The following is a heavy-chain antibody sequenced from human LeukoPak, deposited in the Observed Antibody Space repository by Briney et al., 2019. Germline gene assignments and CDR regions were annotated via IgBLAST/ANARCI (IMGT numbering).Heavy chain of an antibody. V-gene: IGHV1-2*02. J-gene: IGHJ4*02. CDR3: ARDHDWGVDY. CDR1: GFTFTDHY. Sequence: ASVKVSFKASGFTFTDHYMHWVRQAPGQGLEWMGWINGKRGDTNYAQNFQDRVTMTTDTSTSTVYMELSRLTVDDTAVYYCARDHDWGVDYWGQGTLVTVSS. D-gene: IGHD7-27*01. CDR2: INGKRGDT.